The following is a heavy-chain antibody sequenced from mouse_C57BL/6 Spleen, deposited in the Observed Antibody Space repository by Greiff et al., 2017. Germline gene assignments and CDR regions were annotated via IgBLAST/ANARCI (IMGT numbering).Heavy chain of an antibody. CDR2: IDPEDGET. D-gene: IGHD2-4*01. CDR1: GFNIKDYY. CDR3: ARSIYYDYDDWFAY. J-gene: IGHJ3*01. Sequence: EVQLQESGAELVKPGASVKLSCTASGFNIKDYYMHWVKQTTEQGLEWIGRIDPEDGETTYAPKFQGKATITADTSSNTAYLQLSSLTSEDTAVYYCARSIYYDYDDWFAYWGQGTLVTVSA. V-gene: IGHV14-2*01.